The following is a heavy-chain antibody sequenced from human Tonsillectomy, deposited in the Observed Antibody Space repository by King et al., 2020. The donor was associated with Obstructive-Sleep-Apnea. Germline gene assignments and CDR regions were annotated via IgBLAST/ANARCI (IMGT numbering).Heavy chain of an antibody. CDR3: ARDAEYGPHDRRLDY. J-gene: IGHJ4*02. Sequence: QLQESGSGLVKPSQTLSLTCAVSGGSISSGGYSWSWIRQPPGKGLEWIGYIYHSGSTYYNPSLKSRVTISVDRSKNQFSLKLSSVTAADTAVYYCARDAEYGPHDRRLDYWGQGTLVTVSS. CDR1: GGSISSGGYS. CDR2: IYHSGST. D-gene: IGHD4-17*01. V-gene: IGHV4-30-2*01.